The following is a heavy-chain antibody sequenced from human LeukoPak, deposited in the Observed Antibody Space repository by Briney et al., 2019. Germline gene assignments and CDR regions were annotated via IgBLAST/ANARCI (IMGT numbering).Heavy chain of an antibody. CDR2: IYTSGST. Sequence: SETLSLTCTVSGGSTSSYYWSWIRQPPGKGLEWIGYIYTSGSTNYNPSLKSRVTISVDTSKNQFSLKLSSVTAADTAVYYCARHGSSWSPYFDYWGQGTLVTVSS. CDR1: GGSTSSYY. J-gene: IGHJ4*02. V-gene: IGHV4-4*09. CDR3: ARHGSSWSPYFDY. D-gene: IGHD6-13*01.